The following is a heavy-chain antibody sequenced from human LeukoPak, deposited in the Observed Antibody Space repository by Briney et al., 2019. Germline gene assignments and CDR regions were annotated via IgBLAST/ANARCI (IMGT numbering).Heavy chain of an antibody. Sequence: ASVKVSCKASGYTFTSYDINWVRQATGQGLEWMGWMNPNSGNTGYAQKFQGRVTMTRNTSISTAYMELSSLRSEDTAVYYCARTAVRYFDWLLTSYYYYYYMDVWGKGTTVTISS. J-gene: IGHJ6*03. V-gene: IGHV1-8*01. D-gene: IGHD3-9*01. CDR1: GYTFTSYD. CDR3: ARTAVRYFDWLLTSYYYYYYMDV. CDR2: MNPNSGNT.